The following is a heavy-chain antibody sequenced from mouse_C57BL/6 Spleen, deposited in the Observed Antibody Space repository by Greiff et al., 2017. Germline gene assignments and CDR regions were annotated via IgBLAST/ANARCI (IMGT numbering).Heavy chain of an antibody. Sequence: VQLQQPGAELVRPGSSVKLSCKASGSTFTSYWMDWVKQRPGQGLERIGNLYPSDSETHSNQKFKDKATLTVDKSSRTAYMQLSSLTSEDSAVYYCARGDYGNLAWFAYWGQGSLVTVSA. V-gene: IGHV1-61*01. CDR1: GSTFTSYW. D-gene: IGHD2-1*01. CDR3: ARGDYGNLAWFAY. CDR2: LYPSDSET. J-gene: IGHJ3*01.